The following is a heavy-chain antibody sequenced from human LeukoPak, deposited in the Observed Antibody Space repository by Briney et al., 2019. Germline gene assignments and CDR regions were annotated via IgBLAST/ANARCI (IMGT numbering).Heavy chain of an antibody. D-gene: IGHD6-19*01. CDR2: MSSGSSFI. CDR3: ARDLGKWLGSDY. Sequence: GGSLRLSCAASGFTFSTYSMNWVRQAPGKGLEWVSSMSSGSSFIYYADSVKGRFTISRDNAKNSLYLQMNSLRAEDTAVYYCARDLGKWLGSDYWGQGTLVTVSS. J-gene: IGHJ4*02. V-gene: IGHV3-21*01. CDR1: GFTFSTYS.